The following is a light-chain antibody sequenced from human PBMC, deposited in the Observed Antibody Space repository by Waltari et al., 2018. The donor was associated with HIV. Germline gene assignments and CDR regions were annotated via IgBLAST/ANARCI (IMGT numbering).Light chain of an antibody. Sequence: QSVLTQPPSLSGAPGQRVTISCIGTSSNIGADYDVHWYRQVSGAAPKLLIYRTDARPSGVRDRFFGSRSGASASLVINGLQTDDEADYYCQSYDSSLFWVFGGGTKLTVL. CDR1: SSNIGADYD. V-gene: IGLV1-40*01. CDR2: RTD. J-gene: IGLJ2*01. CDR3: QSYDSSLFWV.